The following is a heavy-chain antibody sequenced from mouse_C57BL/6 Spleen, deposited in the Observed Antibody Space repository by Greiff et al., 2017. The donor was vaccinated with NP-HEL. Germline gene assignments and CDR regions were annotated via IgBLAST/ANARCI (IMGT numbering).Heavy chain of an antibody. CDR2: IWRGGST. Sequence: QVQLKESGPGLVHPSQSLSITCTVSGFSLTSYGVHWVRQSPGKGLEWLGVIWRGGSTDYNAAFMSRLSITKDNSKSQVFFKMNSLQADDTAIYYFAKNYDYFYYAMDYWGQGTSVTVSS. J-gene: IGHJ4*01. CDR3: AKNYDYFYYAMDY. D-gene: IGHD2-4*01. CDR1: GFSLTSYG. V-gene: IGHV2-5*01.